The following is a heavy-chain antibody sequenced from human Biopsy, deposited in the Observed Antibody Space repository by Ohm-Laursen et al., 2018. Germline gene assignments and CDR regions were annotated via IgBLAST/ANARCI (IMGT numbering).Heavy chain of an antibody. CDR2: IYNTETT. V-gene: IGHV4-39*01. CDR3: ARHPTGFWFDP. J-gene: IGHJ5*02. Sequence: GTLSLTCPVSGGSISSSTTYYWAWLRQPPGKGLEWIGSIYNTETTFYNPSLKSRVTISVDTSTNQFFLKVSSVTAADTALYFCARHPTGFWFDPWGHGTLVTVSS. CDR1: GGSISSSTTYY.